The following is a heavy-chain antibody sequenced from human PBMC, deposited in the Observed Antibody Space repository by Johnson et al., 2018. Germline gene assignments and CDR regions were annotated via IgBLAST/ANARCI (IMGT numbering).Heavy chain of an antibody. CDR1: GYSFTSYW. V-gene: IGHV5-51*03. CDR3: ARKYYDILTGTSDAFDI. CDR2: IYPGDSDT. Sequence: VQLVESGAEVKKPGESLKISCKGSGYSFTSYWIGWVRQMPGKGLEWMGIIYPGDSDTRYSPSFQGQVTISADKSISTAHLQWSSLKASDTAMYYCARKYYDILTGTSDAFDIWGQGTMVTVSS. J-gene: IGHJ3*02. D-gene: IGHD3-9*01.